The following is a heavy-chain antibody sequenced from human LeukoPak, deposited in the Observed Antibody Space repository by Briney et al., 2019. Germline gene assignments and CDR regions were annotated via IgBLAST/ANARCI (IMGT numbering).Heavy chain of an antibody. D-gene: IGHD2-21*01. CDR2: ISPYNGNT. CDR3: ARDRQCGY. Sequence: PAASVKVSCKASGYTFTSYGNSWVRQAPGQRLEWMGWISPYNGNTNYAPKLQGRLTMTTDTSTSTAYMELRSLRSDDTAVYYCARDRQCGYWGQGTLVTVSS. V-gene: IGHV1-18*01. CDR1: GYTFTSYG. J-gene: IGHJ4*02.